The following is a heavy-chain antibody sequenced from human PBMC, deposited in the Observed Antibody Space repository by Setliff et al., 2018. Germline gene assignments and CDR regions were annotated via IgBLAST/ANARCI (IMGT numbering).Heavy chain of an antibody. Sequence: PGESLKISCKGSGYSFISYWIGWVRQMPGKGLEWMGIIYPSDSDTRYSPSFQGQVTISADQSISTAYLQWSSLKASDTAMYYCARLRMTTVTTSPPDYWGQGTQVTVSS. CDR3: ARLRMTTVTTSPPDY. CDR1: GYSFISYW. V-gene: IGHV5-51*01. D-gene: IGHD4-17*01. J-gene: IGHJ4*02. CDR2: IYPSDSDT.